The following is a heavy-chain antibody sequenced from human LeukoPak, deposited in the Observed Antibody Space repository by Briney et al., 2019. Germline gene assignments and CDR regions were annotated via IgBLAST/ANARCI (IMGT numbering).Heavy chain of an antibody. CDR3: ARDRGFRRDAFDI. Sequence: PSETLSLTCTVSGGSISSYYWSWIRQPPGKGLEWIGYIYYSGSTNYNPSLKSRVTISVDTSKNQFSLKLSSVTAADTAVYYCARDRGFRRDAFDIWGQGTMVTVSS. CDR2: IYYSGST. V-gene: IGHV4-59*01. D-gene: IGHD3-10*01. J-gene: IGHJ3*02. CDR1: GGSISSYY.